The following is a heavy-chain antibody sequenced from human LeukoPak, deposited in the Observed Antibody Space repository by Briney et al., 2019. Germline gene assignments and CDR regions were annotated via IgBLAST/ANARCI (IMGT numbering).Heavy chain of an antibody. D-gene: IGHD6-6*01. V-gene: IGHV3-53*01. CDR1: GFTVSNNY. CDR3: ARSSSSPHYYYYYMDV. CDR2: IYSGGST. Sequence: GGSLRLSCAASGFTVSNNYMSWVRQAPGKGLGWGSVIYSGGSTYYADSVKGRFTISRDNSKNTLYLQMNSLRAEDTAVYYCARSSSSPHYYYYYMDVWGKGTTVTVSS. J-gene: IGHJ6*03.